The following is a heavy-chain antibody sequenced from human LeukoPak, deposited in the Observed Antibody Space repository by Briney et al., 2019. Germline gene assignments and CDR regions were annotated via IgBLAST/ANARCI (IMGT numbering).Heavy chain of an antibody. V-gene: IGHV4-39*07. CDR3: ARFTPQGYGWGGYNRFDP. J-gene: IGHJ5*02. CDR2: IYYSGST. D-gene: IGHD3-16*01. CDR1: GGSISSSSYY. Sequence: SETLSLTCTVSGGSISSSSYYWGWIRQPPGKGLEWIGSIYYSGSTYYNPSLKSRVTISVDTSKNQFSLNLTSVTAADTAVYYCARFTPQGYGWGGYNRFDPWGQGTLVTVSS.